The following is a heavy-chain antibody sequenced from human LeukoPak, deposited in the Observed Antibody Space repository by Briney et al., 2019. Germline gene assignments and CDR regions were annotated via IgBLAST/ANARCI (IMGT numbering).Heavy chain of an antibody. Sequence: GGSLRLSCAASGFTFSTYTMYWVRHPPGKRLEWVSIIGNNGGGIHYADSVRGRFTISRDNSKNTLYLQMNSLRAEDTAVYYCAKVPHSGWYNRYFDYWGQGTLVTVPS. CDR2: IGNNGGGI. V-gene: IGHV3-23*01. CDR1: GFTFSTYT. D-gene: IGHD6-19*01. J-gene: IGHJ4*02. CDR3: AKVPHSGWYNRYFDY.